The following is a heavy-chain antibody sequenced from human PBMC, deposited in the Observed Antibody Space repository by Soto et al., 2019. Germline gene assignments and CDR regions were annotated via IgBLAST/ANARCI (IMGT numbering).Heavy chain of an antibody. CDR3: STLYMELTSLTSDDTAIYYCARGGHVVVVTAALDY. D-gene: IGHD3-10*01. Sequence: GESLKISCNSSGYIFTNYWIGWVRQMPGKGLEWMGIIYPGDSDTRYGPSFQGQVTISADKSITTTYAQHFLGRVTMTRDTSTSTLYMELTSLTSDDTAIYYCARGGHVVVVTAALDYWGQGTLVTVSS. CDR2: IYPGDSDT. V-gene: IGHV5-51*01. J-gene: IGHJ4*02. CDR1: GYIFTNYW.